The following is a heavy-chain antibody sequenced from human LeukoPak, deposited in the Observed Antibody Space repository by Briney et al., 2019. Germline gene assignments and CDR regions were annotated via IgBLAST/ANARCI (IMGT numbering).Heavy chain of an antibody. CDR3: ARESGGFDL. J-gene: IGHJ5*02. CDR2: IKEDGSEK. CDR1: GFTLSTYW. D-gene: IGHD5-12*01. Sequence: GGSLRLSCAASGFTLSTYWMSWVRQAPGKGLEWVANIKEDGSEKYYVDSVKGRFTISRDNAKNSLYLQLNSLTAEDTAIYYCARESGGFDLWGQGTLVTVSS. V-gene: IGHV3-7*01.